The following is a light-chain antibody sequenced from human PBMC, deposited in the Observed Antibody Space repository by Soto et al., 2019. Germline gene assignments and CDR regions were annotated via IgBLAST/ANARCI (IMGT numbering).Light chain of an antibody. J-gene: IGKJ2*01. CDR1: QSVSSN. CDR3: HQYNSWPPYT. Sequence: EIVMTQSPATLSVSPGERATLSCRASQSVSSNLAWYQQKTGPAPSLLIFGASTSATGIPARFSGSGSVTEFTIIISSLQADDFAVYYCHQYNSWPPYTFGQGTKLEIK. CDR2: GAS. V-gene: IGKV3-15*01.